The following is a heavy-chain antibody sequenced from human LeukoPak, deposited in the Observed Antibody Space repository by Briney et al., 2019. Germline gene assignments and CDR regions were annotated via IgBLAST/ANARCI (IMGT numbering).Heavy chain of an antibody. CDR3: ARGRDGYNFLNRGGYYYFDY. D-gene: IGHD5-24*01. Sequence: PGGSLRLSCAASGFTFSSYGMHWVRQAPGKGLEWVAFIRYDGSNKYYADSVKGRFTISRDNSKNTLYLQMNSLRAEDTAVYYCARGRDGYNFLNRGGYYYFDYWGQGSLVTVSS. J-gene: IGHJ4*02. CDR1: GFTFSSYG. CDR2: IRYDGSNK. V-gene: IGHV3-30*02.